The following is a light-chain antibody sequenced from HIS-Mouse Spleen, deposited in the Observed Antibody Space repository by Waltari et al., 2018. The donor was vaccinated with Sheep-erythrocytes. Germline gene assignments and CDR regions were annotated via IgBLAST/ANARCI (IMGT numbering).Light chain of an antibody. V-gene: IGLV3-1*01. CDR2: QDT. CDR1: KLGAKY. J-gene: IGLJ2*01. Sequence: SSELTHPPSVSVSPGQTASITCSGDKLGAKYACWYQQKPGQSPVLVIYQDTKRPSGIPERFSGSNSGNTATLTISGTQAMDEADYYCQAWDSSIVVFGGGTKLTVL. CDR3: QAWDSSIVV.